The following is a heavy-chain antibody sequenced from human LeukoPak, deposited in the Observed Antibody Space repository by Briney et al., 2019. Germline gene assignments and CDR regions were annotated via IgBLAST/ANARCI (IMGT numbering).Heavy chain of an antibody. CDR3: ARRVGADTQVPNWFDP. J-gene: IGHJ5*02. V-gene: IGHV4-39*01. D-gene: IGHD1-26*01. CDR1: GGSISSSSYY. CDR2: SYYSGSN. Sequence: SETLSLTCTVSGGSISSSSYYWGWISQAPGKGLEWIRSSYYSGSNYYNPSLKSRVTISVDTSKNQISLKLSSVSAADTAVYYCARRVGADTQVPNWFDPWGQGTLVTVSS.